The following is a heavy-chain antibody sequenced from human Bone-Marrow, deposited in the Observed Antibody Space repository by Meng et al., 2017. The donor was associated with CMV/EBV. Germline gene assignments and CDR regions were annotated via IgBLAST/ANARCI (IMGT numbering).Heavy chain of an antibody. D-gene: IGHD6-19*01. CDR1: GGSISSSSYY. J-gene: IGHJ6*02. Sequence: GSLRLSCTVSGGSISSSSYYWGWIRQPPGKGLEWIGSIYYSGSTYYNPSLKSRVTISVDTSKNQFSLKLSSVTAADTAVYYCATDGWAKWIAVAGMDVWGQGTTVTVSS. CDR3: ATDGWAKWIAVAGMDV. V-gene: IGHV4-39*02. CDR2: IYYSGST.